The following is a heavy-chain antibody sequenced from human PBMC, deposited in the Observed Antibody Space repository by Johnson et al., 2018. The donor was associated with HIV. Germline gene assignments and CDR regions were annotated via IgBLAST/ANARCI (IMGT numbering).Heavy chain of an antibody. J-gene: IGHJ3*02. Sequence: MLLVESGGGLVQPGGSLRLSCAASGITVGTNYMSWVRQAPGKGLEWVSVIFSVGDVYYTDSVRCRFTISRANSTNTLYVQMNSLRAEDTAVYYCARGIPAATRGYAFDIWGQGTMVTVSS. CDR3: ARGIPAATRGYAFDI. CDR1: GITVGTNY. D-gene: IGHD2-2*01. V-gene: IGHV3-66*02. CDR2: IFSVGDV.